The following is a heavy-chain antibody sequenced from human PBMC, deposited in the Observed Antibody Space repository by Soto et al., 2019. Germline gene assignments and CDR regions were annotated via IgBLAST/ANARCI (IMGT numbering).Heavy chain of an antibody. CDR2: ISSSSSYI. CDR3: ARDSYYYDRSGYNFDY. V-gene: IGHV3-21*01. J-gene: IGHJ4*02. CDR1: GFTFSSYS. D-gene: IGHD3-22*01. Sequence: EVQLVESGGGLVKPGGSLRLSCAASGFTFSSYSMNWVRQAPGKGLEWVSSISSSSSYIYYADSVKGRFTISSDNAKNSLYLQRNSLRAEDTAVYYCARDSYYYDRSGYNFDYWGQGTLVTVSS.